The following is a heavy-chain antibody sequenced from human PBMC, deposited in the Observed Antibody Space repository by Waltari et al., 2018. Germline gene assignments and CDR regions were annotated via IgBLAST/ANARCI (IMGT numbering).Heavy chain of an antibody. Sequence: EVQLVQSGAEVKKPGESLKISCKGAGYSFTSYWIGWFRQLPGKDLEWMGIIYPGDSDTRYSPSFQGQVTISADKSISTAYLQWSSLKASDTAMYYCASVRDYYDSSGYSHDAFDIWGQGTMVTVSS. V-gene: IGHV5-51*01. D-gene: IGHD3-22*01. CDR1: GYSFTSYW. CDR2: IYPGDSDT. CDR3: ASVRDYYDSSGYSHDAFDI. J-gene: IGHJ3*02.